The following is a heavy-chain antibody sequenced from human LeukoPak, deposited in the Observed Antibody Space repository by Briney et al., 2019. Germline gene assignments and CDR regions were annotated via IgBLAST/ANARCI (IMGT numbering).Heavy chain of an antibody. Sequence: PGRSLRLSCAASGFTFSSYGMHWVRQAPGKGLEWVAVIWYDGSNKYYADSVKGRFTISRDNSKNTLYLQINSLRAEDTAVYYCARESGYEFDYWGQGTLVTVSS. J-gene: IGHJ4*02. D-gene: IGHD5-12*01. CDR3: ARESGYEFDY. CDR2: IWYDGSNK. V-gene: IGHV3-33*01. CDR1: GFTFSSYG.